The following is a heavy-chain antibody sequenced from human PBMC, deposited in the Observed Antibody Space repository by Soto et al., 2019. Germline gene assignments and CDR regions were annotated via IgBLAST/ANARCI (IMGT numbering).Heavy chain of an antibody. J-gene: IGHJ4*02. CDR3: ARAGDSSGDPSGLFDY. V-gene: IGHV3-21*01. CDR1: GFTFSSYS. D-gene: IGHD6-19*01. CDR2: ISSSSSYI. Sequence: EVQLVESGGGLVQPGGSLRLSCAASGFTFSSYSMNWVRQAPGKGLEWVSSISSSSSYIYYADSVKGRFTISRDNAKNSLYLQMNSLRAEDTAVYYCARAGDSSGDPSGLFDYWGQGTLVTVSS.